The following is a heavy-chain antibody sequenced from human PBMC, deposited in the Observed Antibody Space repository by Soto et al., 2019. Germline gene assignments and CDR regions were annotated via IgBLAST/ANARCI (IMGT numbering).Heavy chain of an antibody. Sequence: SSRAASYYKKKTPSRGLEWLGRTYYRSKWYNDYAVSVKSRITINPDTSKNQFSLQLNSVTPEDTAVYYCAYGPYYYYGMDVRGQGTTVTVSS. D-gene: IGHD3-16*01. V-gene: IGHV6-1*01. J-gene: IGHJ6*02. CDR3: AYGPYYYYGMDV. CDR1: SSRAA. CDR2: TYYRSKWYN.